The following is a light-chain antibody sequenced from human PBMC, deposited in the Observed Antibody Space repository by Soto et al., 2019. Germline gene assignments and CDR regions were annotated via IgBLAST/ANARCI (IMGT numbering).Light chain of an antibody. CDR3: QQYTNLPRT. CDR1: QSINNNF. Sequence: EIVLTQSPGTLSLSPGETATLSCRASQSINNNFLAWYQQRPGQAPRLLIFRVSSRASGIPDKFRGSGSGPDFTLTITRLEPEDFALYYCQQYTNLPRTFGQGTKVEIK. J-gene: IGKJ1*01. CDR2: RVS. V-gene: IGKV3-20*01.